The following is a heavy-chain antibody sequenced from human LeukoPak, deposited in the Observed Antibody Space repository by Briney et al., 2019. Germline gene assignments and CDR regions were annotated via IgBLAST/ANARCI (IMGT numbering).Heavy chain of an antibody. CDR1: GGSLNHYY. V-gene: IGHV4-34*01. Sequence: SETLSLTCAVYGGSLNHYYWSWIRQPPGKGLEWIGEIDRLGRTNYSPSLKNRVTISIDTSKNQFSLKLTSVTAADSAVYYCARPVNCSSTFCSGPFDSWGQGGLVTVSS. CDR3: ARPVNCSSTFCSGPFDS. J-gene: IGHJ4*02. CDR2: IDRLGRT. D-gene: IGHD2-2*01.